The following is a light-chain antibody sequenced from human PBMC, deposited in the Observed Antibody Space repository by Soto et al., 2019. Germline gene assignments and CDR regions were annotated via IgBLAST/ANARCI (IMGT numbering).Light chain of an antibody. CDR2: EAS. Sequence: QITHSVSAVSPSVGYRATFTCWASQAISNWLVWYQHKPGKTPKLLIYEASTLQSGVPSRFSATASGTDFTLTISSLQPEDAATYYCQQGSSLPLTFGQGTRLEIK. J-gene: IGKJ5*01. CDR1: QAISNW. CDR3: QQGSSLPLT. V-gene: IGKV1-12*01.